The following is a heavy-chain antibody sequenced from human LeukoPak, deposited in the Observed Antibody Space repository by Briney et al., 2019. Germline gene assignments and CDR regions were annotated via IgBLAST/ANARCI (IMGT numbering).Heavy chain of an antibody. Sequence: GASVKVSCKASGYTFTSYDINWVRQATGQGLEWMGWMNPNSGNTGYAQKFQGRVTMTRNTSISTAYMELSSLRSEDTAVYYCARGPLRATKYNYYYYYGMDVWGQGTTVTVSS. CDR2: MNPNSGNT. V-gene: IGHV1-8*01. J-gene: IGHJ6*02. D-gene: IGHD2-15*01. CDR1: GYTFTSYD. CDR3: ARGPLRATKYNYYYYYGMDV.